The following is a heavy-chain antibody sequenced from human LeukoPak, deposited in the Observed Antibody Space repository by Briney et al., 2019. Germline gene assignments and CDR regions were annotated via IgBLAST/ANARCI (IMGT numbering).Heavy chain of an antibody. Sequence: HPGGSLRLSCAASGFTFSSYGMHWVRQAPGKGLEWVTFIRYDGSNKYYADSVKGRFTISRDNSKNTVYLQMNSLRAEDTAVYYCARASVGYSGYMGNYWGQGTLVTVSS. J-gene: IGHJ4*02. V-gene: IGHV3-30*02. CDR2: IRYDGSNK. CDR3: ARASVGYSGYMGNY. D-gene: IGHD5-12*01. CDR1: GFTFSSYG.